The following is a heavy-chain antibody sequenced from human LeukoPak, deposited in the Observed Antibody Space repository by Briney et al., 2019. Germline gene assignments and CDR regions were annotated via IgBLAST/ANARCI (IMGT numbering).Heavy chain of an antibody. D-gene: IGHD4-17*01. V-gene: IGHV4-34*01. CDR2: ISHTLRA. CDR3: AGIRRTYGDFVFPLDP. Sequence: PSETLSLTCAVYGGSFNDYYWSAIRQPPGQGLEWIGEISHTLRATYNASLKSRVVISVDTSRSQFSLSLNSVTAADTAVYYCAGIRRTYGDFVFPLDPWGQGTLVTVSS. J-gene: IGHJ5*02. CDR1: GGSFNDYY.